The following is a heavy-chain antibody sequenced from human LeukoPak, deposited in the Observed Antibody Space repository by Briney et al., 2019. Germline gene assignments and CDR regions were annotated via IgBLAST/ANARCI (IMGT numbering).Heavy chain of an antibody. D-gene: IGHD4-23*01. CDR2: ISYDGSNK. CDR1: GFTFSSYA. J-gene: IGHJ4*02. Sequence: GGSLRLSCAASGFTFSSYAMHWVRQAPGKGLEWVAVISYDGSNKNYADSVKGRFTISRDNSKNTLYLQMNSLRTEDTAVYYCARGAHKRDDYGGFFDYWGQGTLVTVSS. CDR3: ARGAHKRDDYGGFFDY. V-gene: IGHV3-30*04.